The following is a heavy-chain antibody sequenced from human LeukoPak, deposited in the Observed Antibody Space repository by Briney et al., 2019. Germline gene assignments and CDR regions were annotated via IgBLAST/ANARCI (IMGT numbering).Heavy chain of an antibody. CDR3: ARDHYDILTGYDAFDI. Sequence: PGGSLRLSCAASGFTFSSYSMNWVRQAPGKGLEWVSGINWNGGSTGYADSVKGRFTISRDNAKNSLYLQMNSLRAEDTALYYCARDHYDILTGYDAFDIWGQGTMVTVSS. D-gene: IGHD3-9*01. CDR2: INWNGGST. J-gene: IGHJ3*02. CDR1: GFTFSSYS. V-gene: IGHV3-20*04.